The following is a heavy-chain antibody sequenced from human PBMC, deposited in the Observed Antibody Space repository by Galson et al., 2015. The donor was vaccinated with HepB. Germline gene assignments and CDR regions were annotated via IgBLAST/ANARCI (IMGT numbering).Heavy chain of an antibody. CDR1: GFTFSSYG. Sequence: SLRLSCAASGFTFSSYGVHWVRQAPGKGLEWVAVIWYDGSNKYYADSVKGRFNISRDNSKNTLYLQMNSLRAEDTAVYYCARDHEGSSGWYNSQYNGFDPSGQGTLVTVSS. CDR3: ARDHEGSSGWYNSQYNGFDP. CDR2: IWYDGSNK. J-gene: IGHJ5*02. D-gene: IGHD6-19*01. V-gene: IGHV3-33*01.